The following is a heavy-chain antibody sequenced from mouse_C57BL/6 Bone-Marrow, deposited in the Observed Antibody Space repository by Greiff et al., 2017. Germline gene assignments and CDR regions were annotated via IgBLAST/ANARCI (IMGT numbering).Heavy chain of an antibody. D-gene: IGHD4-1*01. J-gene: IGHJ2*01. V-gene: IGHV14-4*01. Sequence: VQLQPSWAELVRPGASVKLSCTASGFNIKDDYMHWVKQRPEPGLEWIGWFDPETGVTEYASKFQGKATITADTSSNTADLQLSSLTSEDTAVYYCTTTWDDDWGQGTTLTVSS. CDR3: TTTWDDD. CDR1: GFNIKDDY. CDR2: FDPETGVT.